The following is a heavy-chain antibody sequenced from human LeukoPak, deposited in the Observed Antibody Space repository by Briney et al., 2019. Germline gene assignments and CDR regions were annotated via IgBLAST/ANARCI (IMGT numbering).Heavy chain of an antibody. Sequence: SETLSLTCAVYGGSFSGYYWSWIRQPPGKGLEWIGEINHSGSTNYNPSLRSRVTISVDTSKNQFSLKLSSVTAADTAVYYCARGSTDYAFDIWGQGTMVTVSS. CDR2: INHSGST. CDR3: ARGSTDYAFDI. V-gene: IGHV4-34*01. CDR1: GGSFSGYY. J-gene: IGHJ3*02.